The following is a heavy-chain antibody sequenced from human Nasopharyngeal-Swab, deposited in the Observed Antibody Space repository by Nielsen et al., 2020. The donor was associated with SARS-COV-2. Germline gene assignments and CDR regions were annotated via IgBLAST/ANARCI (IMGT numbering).Heavy chain of an antibody. J-gene: IGHJ5*02. CDR2: IYTSGST. Sequence: SETLSLTCTVSGGSISSGNYYWSWIRQPVGKGLEWIGRIYTSGSTNYNPSLKSRVTISVVTSKNQFSLKLSSVTAADTAVYYCARARLTDWGLRGNWFDPWGQGTLVTVSS. V-gene: IGHV4-61*02. CDR1: GGSISSGNYY. CDR3: ARARLTDWGLRGNWFDP. D-gene: IGHD3-16*01.